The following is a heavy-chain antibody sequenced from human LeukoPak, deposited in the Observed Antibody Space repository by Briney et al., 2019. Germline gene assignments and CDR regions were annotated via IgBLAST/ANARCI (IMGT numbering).Heavy chain of an antibody. V-gene: IGHV4-59*13. CDR2: RNYNGRT. CDR3: ARLLDNDSSGDPDTFDV. J-gene: IGHJ3*01. Sequence: KVSETLSLTCTVSGDSISSFYWSWIRQPPGKGLEWIGYRNYNGRTYYKPSLQSRVTISVDTSNNYFSLRLTSVTAADTAVYYCARLLDNDSSGDPDTFDVWGQGTMVTVSS. D-gene: IGHD3-22*01. CDR1: GDSISSFY.